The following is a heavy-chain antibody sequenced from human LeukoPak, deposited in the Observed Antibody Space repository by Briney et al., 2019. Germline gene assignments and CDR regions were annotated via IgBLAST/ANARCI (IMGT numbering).Heavy chain of an antibody. V-gene: IGHV3-48*04. CDR3: ATFTPQHSEGYYWYFAS. D-gene: IGHD3-3*01. CDR1: GFTFTSSS. CDR2: ISDSSDTI. Sequence: GGSLRLSCAASGFTFTSSSMNWVRQTPGKGLEWVSYISDSSDTISYADSVKGRFTISRDNAKNSLYLQMNSLRAEDTAVYYCATFTPQHSEGYYWYFASWGQGTLVTVSS. J-gene: IGHJ4*02.